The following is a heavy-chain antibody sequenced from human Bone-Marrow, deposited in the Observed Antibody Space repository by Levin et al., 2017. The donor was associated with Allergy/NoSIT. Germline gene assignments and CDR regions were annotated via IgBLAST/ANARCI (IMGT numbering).Heavy chain of an antibody. D-gene: IGHD3-10*01. CDR2: VYDSGST. Sequence: SQTLSLTCTVSGASISNAVYHWTWIRQAPGKGLQYIGSVYDSGSTYYNSSLKSRVIISVDTSKNQFSLKLTSVTAAQTAVYCWASRANWGQGTLVTVS. J-gene: IGHJ4*02. CDR3: ASRAN. V-gene: IGHV4-30-4*01. CDR1: GASISNAVYH.